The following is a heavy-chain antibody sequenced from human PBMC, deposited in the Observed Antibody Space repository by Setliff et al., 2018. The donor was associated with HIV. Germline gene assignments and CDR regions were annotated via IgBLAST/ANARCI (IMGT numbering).Heavy chain of an antibody. D-gene: IGHD6-13*01. CDR3: ARDGPWGGYDSQSGSWYDRIGFAPHRTPLGIWYFDL. Sequence: SETLSLTCTVSGGSISSYYWSWIRQPAGKGLEWIGRIYTSGSANYNPSLKSRVTMSVDTSKNQFSLKLSSVTAADPAVYYCARDGPWGGYDSQSGSWYDRIGFAPHRTPLGIWYFDLWGRGTLVTVSS. V-gene: IGHV4-4*07. CDR2: IYTSGSA. CDR1: GGSISSYY. J-gene: IGHJ2*01.